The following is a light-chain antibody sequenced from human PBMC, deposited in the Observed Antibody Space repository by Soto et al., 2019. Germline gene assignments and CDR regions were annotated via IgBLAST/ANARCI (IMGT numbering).Light chain of an antibody. CDR3: QQRSSWPWT. J-gene: IGKJ1*01. Sequence: EIVLTQSPATLSLSPGERATLSCRASQSVSSHYLAWYQQKPGQAPRLLIYDASNRATGIPARFSGSGSGTDFTLTISSLDPEDFAVYYCQQRSSWPWTFGQGTKVDIK. V-gene: IGKV3-11*01. CDR1: QSVSSHY. CDR2: DAS.